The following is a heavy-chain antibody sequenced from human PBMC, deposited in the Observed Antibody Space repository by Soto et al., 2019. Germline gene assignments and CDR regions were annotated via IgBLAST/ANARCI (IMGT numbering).Heavy chain of an antibody. CDR2: ISLYSDGT. CDR3: ARVVPGAEAWFGP. D-gene: IGHD2-2*01. V-gene: IGHV1-18*01. J-gene: IGHJ5*02. CDR1: GYTFSNYG. Sequence: GASVKVSCKPSGYTFSNYGITWVRQAPRQPLEWLGWISLYSDGTNYAQKFQGRVSMTTDTSTTTAYMELRSLRSDDTAVYYCARVVPGAEAWFGPWGQGTLVTVSS.